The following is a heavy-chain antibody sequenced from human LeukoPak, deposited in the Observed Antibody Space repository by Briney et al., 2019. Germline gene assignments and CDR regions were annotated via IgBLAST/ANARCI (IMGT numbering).Heavy chain of an antibody. D-gene: IGHD6-19*01. CDR3: ARGLARYYYMDV. CDR2: IYSSVT. J-gene: IGHJ6*03. Sequence: GGSLRLSCTVSGFTVSSNSMSWVRQAPGKGLEWVSFIYSSVTHYSDSVKGRFTISRDNSKNTLFLQMNSLRAEDTAVYYCARGLARYYYMDVWGKGTTVTVSS. V-gene: IGHV3-53*01. CDR1: GFTVSSNS.